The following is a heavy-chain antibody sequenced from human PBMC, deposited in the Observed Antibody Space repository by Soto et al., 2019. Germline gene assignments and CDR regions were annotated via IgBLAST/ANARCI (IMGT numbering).Heavy chain of an antibody. CDR1: GYTFTGYY. J-gene: IGHJ6*02. Sequence: ASVKVSCKASGYTFTGYYMHWVRQAPGQGLEWMGWMNPNGGNTGYAQKFQGRVTMTRNISINTAYMEVRSLRPEDTAVYYCARDVGGYSYGLYYHYGMDVWGQGTTVTVSS. CDR2: MNPNGGNT. D-gene: IGHD5-18*01. V-gene: IGHV1-8*02. CDR3: ARDVGGYSYGLYYHYGMDV.